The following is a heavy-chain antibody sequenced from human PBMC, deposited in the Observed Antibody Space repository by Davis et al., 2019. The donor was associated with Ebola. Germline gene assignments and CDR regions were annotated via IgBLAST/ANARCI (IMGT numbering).Heavy chain of an antibody. CDR3: AKGGARYFYHYYGMDV. CDR2: ISGSGATT. V-gene: IGHV3-23*01. CDR1: GFTSSNYA. Sequence: GGSLRLSCAASGFTSSNYAMSWVRQAPGKGLEWVLGISGSGATTYYADSVKGRFTISRDNSKNTLYLQMNSLRADDTALYYCAKGGARYFYHYYGMDVWGQGTTVTVSS. J-gene: IGHJ6*02. D-gene: IGHD2/OR15-2a*01.